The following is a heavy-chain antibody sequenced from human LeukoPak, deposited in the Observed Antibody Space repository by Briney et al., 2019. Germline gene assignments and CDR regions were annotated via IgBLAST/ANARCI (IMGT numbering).Heavy chain of an antibody. D-gene: IGHD1-26*01. J-gene: IGHJ4*02. Sequence: SETLSLTCAVYGGSFSGYYWSWIRQPPGKGLECIGKINHSRSTNYNPSLKSRVTISVDTSKNQFSLKLSSVTAADTAVYYCAREAGATTTNYFDYWGQGTLVAVSS. CDR2: INHSRST. CDR1: GGSFSGYY. CDR3: AREAGATTTNYFDY. V-gene: IGHV4-34*01.